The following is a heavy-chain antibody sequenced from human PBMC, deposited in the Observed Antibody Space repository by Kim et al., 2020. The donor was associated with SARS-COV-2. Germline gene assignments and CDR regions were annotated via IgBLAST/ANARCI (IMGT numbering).Heavy chain of an antibody. J-gene: IGHJ4*02. CDR2: ISSSSSYT. CDR3: AVLSGSYHITPPPHY. D-gene: IGHD1-26*01. Sequence: GGSLRLSCAASGFTFSDYYMSWIRQAPGKGLEWVSYISSSSSYTNYADSVKGRFTISRDNAKNSLYLQMNSLRAEDTAVYYCAVLSGSYHITPPPHYWGQGTLVTVSS. CDR1: GFTFSDYY. V-gene: IGHV3-11*06.